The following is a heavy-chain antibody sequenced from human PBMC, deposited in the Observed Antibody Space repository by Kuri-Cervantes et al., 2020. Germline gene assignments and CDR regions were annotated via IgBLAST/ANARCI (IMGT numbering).Heavy chain of an antibody. CDR2: INHSGST. J-gene: IGHJ4*02. D-gene: IGHD3-22*01. CDR3: ARGLGSGYYYGSFDY. V-gene: IGHV4-34*01. CDR1: GGSFSGYY. Sequence: LRLSCAVYGGSFSGYYWSWIRQPPGKGLEWIGEINHSGSTNYNPSLKSRVTISVDTSKNQFSPKLSSVTAADTAVYYCARGLGSGYYYGSFDYWGQGTLVTVSS.